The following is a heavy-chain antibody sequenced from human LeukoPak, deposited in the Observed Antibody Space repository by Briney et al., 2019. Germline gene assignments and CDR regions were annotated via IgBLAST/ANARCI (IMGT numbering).Heavy chain of an antibody. Sequence: EASVKVSCKASGYTFTSYGISWVRQAPGQGLEWMGWISAYNGNTNYAQKLQGRVTMTTDTSTSTAYMEPRSLRSDDTAVYYCARVARYYDSSGYYYNYWGQGTLVTVSS. CDR1: GYTFTSYG. V-gene: IGHV1-18*01. D-gene: IGHD3-22*01. J-gene: IGHJ4*02. CDR2: ISAYNGNT. CDR3: ARVARYYDSSGYYYNY.